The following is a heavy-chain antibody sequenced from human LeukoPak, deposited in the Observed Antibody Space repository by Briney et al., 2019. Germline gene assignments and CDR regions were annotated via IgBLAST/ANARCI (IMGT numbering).Heavy chain of an antibody. CDR1: GFNFNSYA. D-gene: IGHD6-19*01. J-gene: IGHJ4*02. CDR2: VSVSGGNT. Sequence: PGGSLRLSCAASGFNFNSYAMSWVRQAPGKGLEWLSAVSVSGGNTHDADSVKGRFTISRDNSKNTLYLQMNSLRAEDTAVYYCAKGGGFGSGWSFDYWGQGTLVTVSS. CDR3: AKGGGFGSGWSFDY. V-gene: IGHV3-23*01.